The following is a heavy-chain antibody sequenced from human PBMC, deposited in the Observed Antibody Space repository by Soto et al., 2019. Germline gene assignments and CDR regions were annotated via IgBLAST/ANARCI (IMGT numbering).Heavy chain of an antibody. V-gene: IGHV4-59*01. CDR2: IYYSGST. CDR3: AASIAARRRKYFDY. Sequence: QVQLQESGPGLVKPSETLSLTCTVSGGSISSYYWSWIRQPPGKGLEWIGYIYYSGSTNYNPSLKSRVTIAVDTSKNPFSLKLSSVTAADTAVYYCAASIAARRRKYFDYWGQGTLVTVSS. CDR1: GGSISSYY. D-gene: IGHD6-6*01. J-gene: IGHJ4*02.